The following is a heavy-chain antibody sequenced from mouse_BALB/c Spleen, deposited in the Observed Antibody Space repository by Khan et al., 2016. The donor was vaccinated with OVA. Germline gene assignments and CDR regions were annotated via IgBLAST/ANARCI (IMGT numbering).Heavy chain of an antibody. Sequence: VHLQESGPGLVKPSQSLSLTCTVTGYSITSGYAWNWIRQFPGNKLEWMGYISYSGVTSYTPSLKSRLSITRDTSQNQFFLQLNSGTSEDTATFYCARGDYYGYYFDYWGQGTTLTVSS. J-gene: IGHJ2*01. CDR1: GYSITSGYA. CDR2: ISYSGVT. D-gene: IGHD1-1*01. V-gene: IGHV3-2*02. CDR3: ARGDYYGYYFDY.